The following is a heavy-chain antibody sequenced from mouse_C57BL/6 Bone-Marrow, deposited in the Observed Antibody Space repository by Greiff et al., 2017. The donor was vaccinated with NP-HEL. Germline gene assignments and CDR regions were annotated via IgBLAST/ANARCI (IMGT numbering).Heavy chain of an antibody. Sequence: QVQLKQPGAELVRPGSSVKLSCKASGYTFTSYWMDWVKQRPGQGLEWIGNIYPSDSETHYNQKFKDKATLTVDKSSSTAYMQLSSLTSEYSAVYYCARGRLPRYFDVWGTGTTVTVSS. CDR1: GYTFTSYW. CDR3: ARGRLPRYFDV. CDR2: IYPSDSET. D-gene: IGHD3-2*02. J-gene: IGHJ1*03. V-gene: IGHV1-61*01.